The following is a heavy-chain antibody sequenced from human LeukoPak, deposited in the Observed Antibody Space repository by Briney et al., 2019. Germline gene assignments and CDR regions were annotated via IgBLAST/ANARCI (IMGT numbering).Heavy chain of an antibody. Sequence: GGSLRLSCAASGFTFSSYGMHWVRQAPGKGLEWVAFIRYDGSNKYYADSVKGRFTISRDNAKNSLYLQMNSLRAEDTAVYYCARGLTTVVSDAFDIWGQGTMVTVSS. CDR3: ARGLTTVVSDAFDI. V-gene: IGHV3-30*02. CDR1: GFTFSSYG. D-gene: IGHD4-23*01. J-gene: IGHJ3*02. CDR2: IRYDGSNK.